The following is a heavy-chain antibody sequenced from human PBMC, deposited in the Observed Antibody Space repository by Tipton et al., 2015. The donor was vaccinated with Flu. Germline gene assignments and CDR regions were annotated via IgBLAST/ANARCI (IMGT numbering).Heavy chain of an antibody. V-gene: IGHV3-53*01. D-gene: IGHD1-14*01. CDR1: GFTVSTSC. J-gene: IGHJ4*02. CDR2: VYDDGRT. Sequence: SLRLSCAVSGFTVSTSCMSWVRQPPGKGLEWVSIVYDDGRTCYADSVEGRFAISRDNSKNILYLQMNSLRADDTAVYFCARDEGGTYPDWGQGTLVTVSS. CDR3: ARDEGGTYPD.